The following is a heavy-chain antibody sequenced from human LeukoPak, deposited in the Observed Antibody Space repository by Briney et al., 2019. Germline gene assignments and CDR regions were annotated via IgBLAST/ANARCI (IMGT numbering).Heavy chain of an antibody. CDR1: GFTFSSYE. CDR3: ARAFPYYYDSSGKVDY. CDR2: ISSSGSTI. Sequence: GGSLRLSCVASGFTFSSYEMTWVRQAPGKGLEWLSYISSSGSTIYYADSVKGRFTVSRDNAKNSLYLQMNSLRAEDTAVYYCARAFPYYYDSSGKVDYWGQGTLVTVSS. D-gene: IGHD3-22*01. V-gene: IGHV3-48*03. J-gene: IGHJ4*02.